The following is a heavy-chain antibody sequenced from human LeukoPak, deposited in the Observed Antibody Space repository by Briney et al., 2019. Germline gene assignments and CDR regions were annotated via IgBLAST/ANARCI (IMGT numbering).Heavy chain of an antibody. CDR2: INPSGGST. CDR3: ARDFRSAIGYFDY. V-gene: IGHV1-46*01. D-gene: IGHD2-21*01. CDR1: GYTFTGYY. J-gene: IGHJ4*02. Sequence: ASVKVSCKASGYTFTGYYMHWVRQAPGQGLEWIGIINPSGGSTTHAQKFQGRVTMTRDTSTSTVYMELSSLRSEDTAVYYCARDFRSAIGYFDYWGQGTLVTVSS.